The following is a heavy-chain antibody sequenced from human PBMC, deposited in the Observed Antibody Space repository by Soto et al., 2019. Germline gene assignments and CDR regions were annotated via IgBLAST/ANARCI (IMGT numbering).Heavy chain of an antibody. CDR2: IYYSGST. CDR1: GGSVSSGSYY. CDR3: ARDDYGGYVSSSI. V-gene: IGHV4-61*01. J-gene: IGHJ4*02. Sequence: PSETLSLTCTVSGGSVSSGSYYWSWIRQPPGKGLEWIGYIYYSGSTNYNPSLKSRVTISVDTSKNQFSLKLRSVTAADTAVYYCARDDYGGYVSSSIWGKGTLVTVSS. D-gene: IGHD4-17*01.